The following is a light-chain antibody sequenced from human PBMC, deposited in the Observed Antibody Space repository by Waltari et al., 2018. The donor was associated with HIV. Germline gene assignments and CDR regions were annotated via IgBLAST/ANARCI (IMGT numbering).Light chain of an antibody. J-gene: IGLJ3*02. V-gene: IGLV1-40*01. Sequence: QSVLTQPPSVSGAPGQSITISCSGGSSNIGAPYDVHWYQQLPGRAPRLLIYAYKVRPPGFSDRFSGSRSVTSASLAIAGLQSEDEGDYYCQSYDSGLSGLVFGGGTRLTVL. CDR2: AYK. CDR3: QSYDSGLSGLV. CDR1: SSNIGAPYD.